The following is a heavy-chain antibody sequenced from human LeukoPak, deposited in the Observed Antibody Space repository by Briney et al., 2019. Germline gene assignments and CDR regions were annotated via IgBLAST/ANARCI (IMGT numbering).Heavy chain of an antibody. Sequence: ASVKISCKASGYTFTSYDINWVRQATGQGLEWMGWMNPNSGNTGYAQKFQGRVTMTRNTSISTAYMELSSLRSEDTAVYYCARVDYYGSGSYYRYWGQGTLVTVSS. V-gene: IGHV1-8*01. J-gene: IGHJ4*02. CDR1: GYTFTSYD. D-gene: IGHD3-10*01. CDR3: ARVDYYGSGSYYRY. CDR2: MNPNSGNT.